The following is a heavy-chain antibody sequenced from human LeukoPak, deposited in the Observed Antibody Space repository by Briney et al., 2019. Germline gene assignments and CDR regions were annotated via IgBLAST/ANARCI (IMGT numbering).Heavy chain of an antibody. D-gene: IGHD1-26*01. V-gene: IGHV3-21*04. CDR2: ISSSSTYI. J-gene: IGHJ4*02. CDR3: ARRRDSGSLQHFDY. CDR1: GFTFSSYT. Sequence: GGSLRLSCAASGFTFSSYTMNWVRQAPGKGLEWVSSISSSSTYINYADSVKGRFTISRDNAKNSLYLQMNSLRAEDTAVYYCARRRDSGSLQHFDYWGQGTLVTVSS.